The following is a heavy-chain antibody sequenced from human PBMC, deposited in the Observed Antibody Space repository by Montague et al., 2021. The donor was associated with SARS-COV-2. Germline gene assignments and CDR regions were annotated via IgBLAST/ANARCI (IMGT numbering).Heavy chain of an antibody. CDR1: GASISSRSYY. V-gene: IGHV4-39*01. Sequence: SETLSLTCTVSGASISSRSYYWGWIRQPPGKGLEWIGFKYYSGRTYYNPTLKSRVTISVDTSKNQFSLKLSSVTVADTAVYYCATLPSSFTIFGVVQGYYFDDWGQGTLVTVSS. J-gene: IGHJ4*02. CDR2: KYYSGRT. D-gene: IGHD3-3*01. CDR3: ATLPSSFTIFGVVQGYYFDD.